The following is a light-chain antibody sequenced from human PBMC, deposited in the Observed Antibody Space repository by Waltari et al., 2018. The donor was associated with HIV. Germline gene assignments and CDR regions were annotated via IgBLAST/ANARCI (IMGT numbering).Light chain of an antibody. V-gene: IGLV3-25*03. CDR1: ALPKQY. CDR3: QSADSSGTPV. CDR2: KDS. J-gene: IGLJ2*01. Sequence: SYELTQPPSVSVSPGQTARITCSGDALPKQYAYWYQQKPGQAPVLVIYKDSERPSGIPERFSGSSSGTTVTLTISGVQAEDEADYYGQSADSSGTPVFGGGTKLTVL.